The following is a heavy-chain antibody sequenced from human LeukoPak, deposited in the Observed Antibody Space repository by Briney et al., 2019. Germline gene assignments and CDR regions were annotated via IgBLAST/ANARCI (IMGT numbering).Heavy chain of an antibody. V-gene: IGHV4-59*08. CDR3: AQSSGWSPQAPDY. CDR2: IYYSGST. Sequence: SETLSLTCTVSGGSISSYYWSWIRQPPGKGLEWIGYIYYSGSTNYNPSLKSRVTISVDTSKNQFSLKLSSVTAADTAVYYCAQSSGWSPQAPDYWGQGTLVTVSS. D-gene: IGHD6-19*01. CDR1: GGSISSYY. J-gene: IGHJ4*02.